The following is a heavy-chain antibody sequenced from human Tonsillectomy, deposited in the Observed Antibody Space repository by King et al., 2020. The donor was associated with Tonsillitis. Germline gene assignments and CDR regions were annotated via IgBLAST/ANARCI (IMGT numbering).Heavy chain of an antibody. J-gene: IGHJ5*02. Sequence: VQLVESGGGLVKPGGSLRLSCAASGFTFSDYYMSWIRQAPGKGLEWVSYISSSGSTLYYADSVMGRFTISRDHGKNSLYPQMNSLRAEDTAVYYCARDRSYQLLSGWFDPWGQGTLVTVSS. CDR2: ISSSGSTL. CDR1: GFTFSDYY. CDR3: ARDRSYQLLSGWFDP. V-gene: IGHV3-11*01. D-gene: IGHD2-2*01.